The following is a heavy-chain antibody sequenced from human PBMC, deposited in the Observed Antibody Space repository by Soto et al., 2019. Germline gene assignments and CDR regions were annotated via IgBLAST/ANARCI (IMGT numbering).Heavy chain of an antibody. V-gene: IGHV3-21*01. CDR3: ARVAGIYCCDGNCHPNSFVP. D-gene: IGHD2-15*01. CDR1: GFTFSRYS. CDR2: ISSSSSYI. Sequence: GGSLRLSCAASGFTFSRYSMNWVRQTPGKGLEWVASISSSSSYIYYADSVKGRFTISRDDAKSSVYLQMNSLGAEDTAVYYCARVAGIYCCDGNCHPNSFVPWGPGTLVTVSS. J-gene: IGHJ5*02.